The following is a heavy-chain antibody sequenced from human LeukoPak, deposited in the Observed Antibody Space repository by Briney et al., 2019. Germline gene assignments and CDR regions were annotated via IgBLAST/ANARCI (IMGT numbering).Heavy chain of an antibody. CDR2: ISSSSSYI. J-gene: IGHJ4*02. Sequence: GGSLRLSCTASGFTFGDYAMTWVRQAPGKGLEWVSSISSSSSYIYYADTVKGRFTISRDNAKNSLYLQMNSLRAEDTAVYYCARVLDTMVRGIPQYYFDYWGQGTLVTVSS. CDR1: GFTFGDYA. CDR3: ARVLDTMVRGIPQYYFDY. D-gene: IGHD3-10*01. V-gene: IGHV3-21*01.